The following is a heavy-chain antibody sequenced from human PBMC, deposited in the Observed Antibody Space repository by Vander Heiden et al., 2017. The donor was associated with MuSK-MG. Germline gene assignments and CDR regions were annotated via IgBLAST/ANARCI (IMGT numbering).Heavy chain of an antibody. CDR1: GFTFSTST. J-gene: IGHJ4*02. V-gene: IGHV3-21*02. CDR3: ARDPGPGDS. Sequence: ELQLVASGGGVVKPGGSLSLSCAASGFTFSTSTMNWVRQAPGKGLEWVSSITSRSSIYYADSVKGRFTISRDNAKSSLYLQMNSLRVEDTAVYYCARDPGPGDSWGQGTLVTVSS. CDR2: ITSRSSI.